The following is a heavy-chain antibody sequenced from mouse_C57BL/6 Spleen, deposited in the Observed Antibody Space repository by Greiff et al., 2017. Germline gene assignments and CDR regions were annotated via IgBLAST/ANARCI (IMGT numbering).Heavy chain of an antibody. CDR1: GYTFTSYW. V-gene: IGHV1-64*01. CDR2: IHPNSGST. Sequence: QVQLQQPGAELVKPGASVKLSCKASGYTFTSYWMHWVKQRPGQGLEWIGMIHPNSGSTNYNEKFKSKATLTVDKSSSTAYMQLSSLTSEDSAVYYCSSGWGSSQFAYWGQGTLVTVSA. D-gene: IGHD1-1*01. J-gene: IGHJ3*01. CDR3: SSGWGSSQFAY.